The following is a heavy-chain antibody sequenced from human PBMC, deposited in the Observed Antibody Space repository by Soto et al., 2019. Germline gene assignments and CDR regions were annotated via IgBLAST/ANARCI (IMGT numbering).Heavy chain of an antibody. Sequence: GSLRLSCTASGFGFNNLPMGWVRQAPGKGLKYVSSINEYGDSTFYADSAKGRFAISRDNSKSTLHLEMNSLRADDTAVYYCVKRNCGNCPWSSWGQGVLVTVSS. V-gene: IGHV3-23*01. CDR3: VKRNCGNCPWSS. D-gene: IGHD2-21*01. J-gene: IGHJ4*02. CDR2: INEYGDST. CDR1: GFGFNNLP.